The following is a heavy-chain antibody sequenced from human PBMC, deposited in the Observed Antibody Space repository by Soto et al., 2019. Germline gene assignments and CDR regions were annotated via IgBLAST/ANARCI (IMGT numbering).Heavy chain of an antibody. V-gene: IGHV3-74*01. CDR1: GFTFSSYW. Sequence: ASGFTFSSYWMHWVRQAPGKGLVWVSRINSDGSSTSYADSVKGRFTISRDNAKNTLYLQMNSLRAEDTAVYYCARALPGGNTAGFDYWGQGTLVTVSS. CDR3: ARALPGGNTAGFDY. CDR2: INSDGSST. D-gene: IGHD2-15*01. J-gene: IGHJ4*02.